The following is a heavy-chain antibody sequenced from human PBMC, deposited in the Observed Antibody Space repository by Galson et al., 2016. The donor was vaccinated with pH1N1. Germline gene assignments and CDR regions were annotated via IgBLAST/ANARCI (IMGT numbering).Heavy chain of an antibody. D-gene: IGHD3-22*01. V-gene: IGHV1-69*13. CDR3: AREDYYDTDLSDWYFDL. CDR2: IIPIFNTA. Sequence: SVKVSCKASGGTFGSYGINWVRQAPGQGLEWMGGIIPIFNTAKYAQNFQGRVTITADESTTTTYMELSSLTSEDTAVYYCAREDYYDTDLSDWYFDLWGQGTLVTVSS. J-gene: IGHJ2*01. CDR1: GGTFGSYG.